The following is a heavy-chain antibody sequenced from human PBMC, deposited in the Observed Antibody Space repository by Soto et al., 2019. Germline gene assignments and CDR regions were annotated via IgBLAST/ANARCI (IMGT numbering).Heavy chain of an antibody. CDR2: ISYSADKT. Sequence: EVQVLESGGGLVQPGGSLRLSCAASGFTFSTYVMNWVRQAPGKGLEWVSTISYSADKTFYADSVKGRFTISRDNSRDTLFLQMNSLRADDAALYYCARRAKTATTNWGAFDIWGQGTMVTVSS. J-gene: IGHJ3*02. V-gene: IGHV3-23*01. CDR1: GFTFSTYV. D-gene: IGHD1-7*01. CDR3: ARRAKTATTNWGAFDI.